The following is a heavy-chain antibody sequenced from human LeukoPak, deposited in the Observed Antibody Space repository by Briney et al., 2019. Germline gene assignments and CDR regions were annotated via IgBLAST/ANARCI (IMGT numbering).Heavy chain of an antibody. CDR1: GFTFNSYA. CDR2: ISGSGGST. V-gene: IGHV3-23*01. D-gene: IGHD3-10*01. J-gene: IGHJ4*02. Sequence: GGSLRLSCAASGFTFNSYAMSWVRQAPGKGLEWVSLISGSGGSTYNAASVKGRFTISRDNSKNTLYLQMNSLRAEDTAVYYCAKDPMVRGLTYDYWGQGTLVTVSS. CDR3: AKDPMVRGLTYDY.